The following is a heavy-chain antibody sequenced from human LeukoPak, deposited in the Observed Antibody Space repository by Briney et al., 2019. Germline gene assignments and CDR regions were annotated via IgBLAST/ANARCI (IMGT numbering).Heavy chain of an antibody. D-gene: IGHD6-19*01. V-gene: IGHV4-59*08. J-gene: IGHJ4*02. CDR1: GGSISSYS. CDR2: IYYSANT. Sequence: SETLSLTCTVSGGSISSYSWSWIRQPPGKGLEWIGSIYYSANTNYNPSLKSRVTISIHTSKNQFSLKLSSVTAADTAIYYCARQVRTSGWFPYWGQGALVTVSS. CDR3: ARQVRTSGWFPY.